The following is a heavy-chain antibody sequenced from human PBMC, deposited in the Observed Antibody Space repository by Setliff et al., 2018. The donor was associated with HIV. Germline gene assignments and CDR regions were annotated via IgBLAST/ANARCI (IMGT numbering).Heavy chain of an antibody. V-gene: IGHV4-59*11. CDR3: ARGFGSSWGGNYYYYYMDV. J-gene: IGHJ6*03. D-gene: IGHD6-13*01. CDR2: IYYSGST. Sequence: SETLSLTCTVSGGSISSHYWSWIRQPPGKGLEWIGYIYYSGSTNYNPSLKSRVTISVDTSKNQFSLRLSSVTAADTAVYYCARGFGSSWGGNYYYYYMDVWGKGTTVTVSS. CDR1: GGSISSHY.